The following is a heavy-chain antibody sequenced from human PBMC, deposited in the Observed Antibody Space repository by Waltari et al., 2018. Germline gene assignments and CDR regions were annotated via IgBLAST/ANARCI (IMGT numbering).Heavy chain of an antibody. CDR2: ISSSSSYI. J-gene: IGHJ6*02. Sequence: EVQLVESGGGLVKPGGSLRLSCAASGFTFSSSSMNWVPQAPGKGLEWVSSISSSSSYIYYADSVKDRFTISRDNAKNSLYLQMNSLRAEDTAVYYCARGGYSSSWDGYYYYGMDVWGQGTTVTVSS. V-gene: IGHV3-21*01. CDR3: ARGGYSSSWDGYYYYGMDV. CDR1: GFTFSSSS. D-gene: IGHD6-13*01.